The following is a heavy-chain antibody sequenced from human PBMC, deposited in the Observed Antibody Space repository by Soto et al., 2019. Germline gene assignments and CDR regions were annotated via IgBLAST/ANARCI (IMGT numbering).Heavy chain of an antibody. V-gene: IGHV5-51*01. J-gene: IGHJ6*02. CDR3: ARQISNFGYYSYSIHV. CDR1: GYHFTTYW. CDR2: IYPGDSDT. Sequence: LKRSCKVSGYHFTTYWLGLGRQMPGKGLEWMGIIYPGDSDTKYNPSFQGQVTISADKSISTAYLQWNTLKASDTARYYCARQISNFGYYSYSIHVSGQSTTVTVS. D-gene: IGHD4-4*01.